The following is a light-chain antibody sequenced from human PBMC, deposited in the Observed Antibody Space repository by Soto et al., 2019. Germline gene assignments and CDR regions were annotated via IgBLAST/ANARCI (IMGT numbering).Light chain of an antibody. J-gene: IGLJ2*01. CDR3: SSYTSSSTLV. CDR1: SSDVGGYNY. Sequence: QSALTQPASVSGSPGQSITISCTGTSSDVGGYNYVSWYQQHPGKAPKLMIYDVSNRPSGVSNRLSGSKSGNTASLTISGLQAEDEADYYCSSYTSSSTLVFDGGTKLTVL. V-gene: IGLV2-14*01. CDR2: DVS.